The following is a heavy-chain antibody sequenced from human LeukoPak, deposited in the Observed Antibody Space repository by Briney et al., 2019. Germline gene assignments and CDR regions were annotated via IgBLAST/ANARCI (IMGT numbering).Heavy chain of an antibody. V-gene: IGHV3-23*01. CDR1: GFTFSSYA. CDR3: ASPFPRAVADTDFDF. CDR2: ISGGGGST. D-gene: IGHD6-19*01. Sequence: PGGSLRLSCAAAGFTFSSYAMSWVRQAPGKGLEWVSAISGGGGSTHYADSVKGRFTISRDNSRNTLYLQMNSLRAEDTAVYYCASPFPRAVADTDFDFWGQGTLVTVSS. J-gene: IGHJ4*02.